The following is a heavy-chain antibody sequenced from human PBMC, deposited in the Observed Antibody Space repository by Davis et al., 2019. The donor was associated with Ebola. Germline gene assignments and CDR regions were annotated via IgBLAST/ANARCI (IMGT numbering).Heavy chain of an antibody. Sequence: GESLKISCAASGFTFSSYSMNWVRQAPGKGLEWVSSISSSSSYIYYADSVKGRFTISRDNAKNSLYLQMNSLRAEDTAVYYCASFGSSDAFDIWGQGTMVTVSS. D-gene: IGHD1-26*01. J-gene: IGHJ3*02. CDR3: ASFGSSDAFDI. CDR2: ISSSSSYI. CDR1: GFTFSSYS. V-gene: IGHV3-21*01.